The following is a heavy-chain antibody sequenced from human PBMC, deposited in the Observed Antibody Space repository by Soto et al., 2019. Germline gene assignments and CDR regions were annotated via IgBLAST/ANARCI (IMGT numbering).Heavy chain of an antibody. D-gene: IGHD3-16*01. CDR2: IKEDGSEK. Sequence: PGGSLRLSCAASGFDFRSYCMSWVRQAPGKGLEWVAHIKEDGSEKYYVDSVKGRFTISRDIAKSSLYLQMNSLRAEDTAVYYCTTLYYFAFNYWGQGALVTVSS. J-gene: IGHJ4*02. V-gene: IGHV3-7*01. CDR3: TTLYYFAFNY. CDR1: GFDFRSYC.